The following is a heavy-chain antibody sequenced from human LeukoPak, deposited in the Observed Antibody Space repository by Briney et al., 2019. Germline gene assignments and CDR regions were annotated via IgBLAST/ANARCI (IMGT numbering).Heavy chain of an antibody. CDR2: IYYSGST. J-gene: IGHJ3*02. CDR3: ARVPSRNDAFDI. D-gene: IGHD6-6*01. V-gene: IGHV4-38-2*02. Sequence: SETLSLTCTVSGYSISSGYYWGWIRQPPGKGLEWIGSIYYSGSTYYNPSLKSRVTISVDTSKNQFSLKLSSVTAADTAVYYCARVPSRNDAFDIWGQGTMVTVSS. CDR1: GYSISSGYY.